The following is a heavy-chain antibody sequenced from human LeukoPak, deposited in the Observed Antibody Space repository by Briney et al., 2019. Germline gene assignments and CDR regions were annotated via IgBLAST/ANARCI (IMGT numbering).Heavy chain of an antibody. J-gene: IGHJ5*02. V-gene: IGHV4-34*01. D-gene: IGHD3-10*01. CDR1: GGSFSGYY. CDR3: ARQFTYYYGSGSYLPATGAFDP. Sequence: SETLSLTCAVYGGSFSGYYWSWIRQPPGKGLEWIGSIYYSGSTYYNPSLKSRVTISVDTSKDQFSLKLSSVTAADTAVYYCARQFTYYYGSGSYLPATGAFDPWGQGTLVTVSS. CDR2: IYYSGST.